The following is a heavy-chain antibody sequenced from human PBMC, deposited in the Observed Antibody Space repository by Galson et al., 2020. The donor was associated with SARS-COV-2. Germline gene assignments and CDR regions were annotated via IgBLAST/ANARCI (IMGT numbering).Heavy chain of an antibody. CDR2: IYHSGST. CDR1: GYSISSGYF. CDR3: ATYSVVVVAPTPLRADY. Sequence: SETLSLTCTVSGYSISSGYFWGWIRQPPGKGLEWMGSIYHSGSTYYNPSLKSRVTISVDTSKNQFSLKLSSVTAADTAVYYCATYSVVVVAPTPLRADYGGQGTLVTVSS. V-gene: IGHV4-38-2*02. D-gene: IGHD2-15*01. J-gene: IGHJ4*02.